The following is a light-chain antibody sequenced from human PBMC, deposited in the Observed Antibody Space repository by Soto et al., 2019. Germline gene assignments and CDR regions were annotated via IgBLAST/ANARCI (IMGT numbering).Light chain of an antibody. V-gene: IGKV1-13*02. J-gene: IGKJ5*01. CDR1: QGISSA. CDR3: QQRKTYPFT. Sequence: AIQLTQSPSSLSASVGDRVSITCRASQGISSALDWYQHKPGKAPKILIYDAPSLQSWVPSRFSGSEARTECTLTISSLQPEDFATYYCQQRKTYPFTFGQGTRLEI. CDR2: DAP.